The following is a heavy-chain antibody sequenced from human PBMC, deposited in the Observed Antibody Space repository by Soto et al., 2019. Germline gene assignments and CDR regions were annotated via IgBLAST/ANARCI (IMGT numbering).Heavy chain of an antibody. CDR2: ISSSSSTT. V-gene: IGHV3-48*01. Sequence: PGGSLRLSCAASGFTFSSYSMNWVSQAPGKGLEWVSYISSSSSTTYYADSVKGRFTISRDNSKNTLYLQMNSLRTEDTTVYYCARRGPGTYFDYWGQGTLVTVSS. CDR3: ARRGPGTYFDY. CDR1: GFTFSSYS. J-gene: IGHJ4*02. D-gene: IGHD6-13*01.